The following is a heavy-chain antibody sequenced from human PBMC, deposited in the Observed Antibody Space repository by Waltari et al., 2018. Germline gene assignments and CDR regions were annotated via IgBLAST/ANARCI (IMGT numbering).Heavy chain of an antibody. D-gene: IGHD2-15*01. J-gene: IGHJ3*02. CDR2: INHSGST. Sequence: QVELQQWGAGFLKTSETLSLTCAVYGGSFGTYFWSWIRQPPGKGPEWIGEINHSGSTTYNPPLKSRVTISADTSKNHFSLKLSSVTAADTAVYYCARVVLDRNDAFDIWGQGTAVTISS. CDR1: GGSFGTYF. CDR3: ARVVLDRNDAFDI. V-gene: IGHV4-34*01.